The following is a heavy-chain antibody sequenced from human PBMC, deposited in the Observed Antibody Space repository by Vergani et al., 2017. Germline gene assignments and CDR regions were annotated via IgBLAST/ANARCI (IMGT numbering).Heavy chain of an antibody. CDR3: ARDRGGRGSSYYYGMDV. CDR1: GFTFSHYS. Sequence: EVQLLESGGDLVQPGGSLRLSCAASGFTFSHYSMNWVRQAPGKGLEWVSSISGNNDDVYYADSVKGRFTISRDNAKNSLYLDMSSLRAEDTAVYYCARDRGGRGSSYYYGMDVWGQGTTVTVSS. CDR2: ISGNNDDV. V-gene: IGHV3-21*01. D-gene: IGHD2-15*01. J-gene: IGHJ6*02.